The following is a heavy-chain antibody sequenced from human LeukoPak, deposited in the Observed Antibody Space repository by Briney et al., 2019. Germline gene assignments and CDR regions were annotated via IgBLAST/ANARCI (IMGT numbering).Heavy chain of an antibody. V-gene: IGHV4-34*01. CDR3: ARDSDDSSGLGY. Sequence: SETLSLTCAVYGGSFSGYYWSWIRQPPGKGLEWIGEINHSGSTNYNPSLKCRVTISVDTSKNQFSLKLSSVTAADTAVYYCARDSDDSSGLGYWGQGTLVTVSS. CDR1: GGSFSGYY. D-gene: IGHD3-22*01. J-gene: IGHJ4*02. CDR2: INHSGST.